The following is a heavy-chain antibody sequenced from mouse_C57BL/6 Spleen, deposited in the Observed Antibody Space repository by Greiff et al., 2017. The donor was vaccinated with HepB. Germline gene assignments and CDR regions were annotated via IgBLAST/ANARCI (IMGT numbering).Heavy chain of an antibody. Sequence: VQLQQPGAELVRPGTSVKLSCKASGYTFTSYWMHWVKQRPGQGLEWIGVIDPSDSYTNYNQKFKGKATLTVDTSSSTAYMQLSSLTSEDSAVYYCARSYGSFYWYFDVWGTGTTVTVSS. V-gene: IGHV1-59*01. CDR3: ARSYGSFYWYFDV. CDR1: GYTFTSYW. J-gene: IGHJ1*03. D-gene: IGHD1-1*01. CDR2: IDPSDSYT.